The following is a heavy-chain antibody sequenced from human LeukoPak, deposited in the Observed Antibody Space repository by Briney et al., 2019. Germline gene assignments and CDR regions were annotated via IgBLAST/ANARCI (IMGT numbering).Heavy chain of an antibody. CDR3: ARSYYDSSGFGAFDI. CDR2: IIPILGIA. CDR1: GGTFSSYA. D-gene: IGHD3-22*01. Sequence: GASVKVSCKASGGTFSSYAISWVRQAPGQGLEWMGRIIPILGIANYAQKLQGRVTITADKSTSTAYMELSSLRAEDTAVYYCARSYYDSSGFGAFDIWGQGTTVTVSS. V-gene: IGHV1-69*04. J-gene: IGHJ3*02.